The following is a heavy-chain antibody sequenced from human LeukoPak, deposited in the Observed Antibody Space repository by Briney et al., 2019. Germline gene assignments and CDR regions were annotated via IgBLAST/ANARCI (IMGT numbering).Heavy chain of an antibody. D-gene: IGHD1-26*01. Sequence: PSDTLSLTCTVSGVPISSYYWSWIRQPPPKGLEWIGYIYTSGSTNYNPSLKSRVTISVDTSKNQFCLKLSSVTAADTAVYYCAREGIVGALDYWGQGTLVTVSS. J-gene: IGHJ4*02. V-gene: IGHV4-4*09. CDR3: AREGIVGALDY. CDR2: IYTSGST. CDR1: GVPISSYY.